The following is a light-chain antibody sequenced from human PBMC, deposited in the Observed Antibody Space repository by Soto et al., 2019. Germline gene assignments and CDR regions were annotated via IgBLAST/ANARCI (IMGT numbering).Light chain of an antibody. Sequence: QSVLTQPPSASGTPGQRVTIACSGSSSNIGSTTVKWYQQLPGTAPKLLIYNNNQRPSGVPVRFSGSKSGTSASLAISGLQSEDEADYYCAAWDDSLNGVVFGGGTQLTVL. CDR2: NNN. V-gene: IGLV1-44*01. CDR3: AAWDDSLNGVV. CDR1: SSNIGSTT. J-gene: IGLJ7*01.